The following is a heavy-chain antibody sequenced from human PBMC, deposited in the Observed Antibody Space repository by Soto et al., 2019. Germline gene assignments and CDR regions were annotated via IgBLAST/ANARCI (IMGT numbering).Heavy chain of an antibody. CDR1: GFTFSSYG. D-gene: IGHD2-2*01. CDR3: ARVLGDCSSTSCPYGMDV. Sequence: GGSLRLSCAASGFTFSSYGMRWVRQAPGEGLEWVAVIWYDGSNKYYADSVKGRFTISRDNSKNTLYLQMNSLRAEDTAVYYCARVLGDCSSTSCPYGMDVWGQGTTVTVSS. CDR2: IWYDGSNK. V-gene: IGHV3-33*01. J-gene: IGHJ6*02.